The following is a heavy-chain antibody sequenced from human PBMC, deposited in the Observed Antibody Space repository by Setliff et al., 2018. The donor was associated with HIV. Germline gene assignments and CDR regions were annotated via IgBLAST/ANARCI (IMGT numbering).Heavy chain of an antibody. CDR3: VRGALLAAFDFDH. V-gene: IGHV1-3*01. CDR1: GYTFTTYS. D-gene: IGHD2-8*02. Sequence: ASVKVSCKVSGYTFTTYSLHWVRQAPGQSLEWLGWIHAGKGDTKYSQDLQGRITISSDTSANTAHMELSNLRSDDTAVYFCVRGALLAAFDFDHWGHGTLVTVS. CDR2: IHAGKGDT. J-gene: IGHJ4*01.